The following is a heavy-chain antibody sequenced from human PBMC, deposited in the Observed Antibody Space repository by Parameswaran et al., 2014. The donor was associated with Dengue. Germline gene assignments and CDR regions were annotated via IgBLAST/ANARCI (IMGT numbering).Heavy chain of an antibody. V-gene: IGHV3-23*01. Sequence: RWIRQPPGKGLEWVSAISGSGGSIYYADSVKGRFTISRDNSKNTLYLQMNSLRAEDTAVYYCASRGSGWSPGDYWGQGTLVTVSS. J-gene: IGHJ4*02. CDR2: ISGSGGSI. CDR3: ASRGSGWSPGDY. D-gene: IGHD6-19*01.